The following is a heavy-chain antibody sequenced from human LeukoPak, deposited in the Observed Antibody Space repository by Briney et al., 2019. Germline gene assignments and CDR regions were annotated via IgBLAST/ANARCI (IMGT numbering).Heavy chain of an antibody. V-gene: IGHV4-4*07. D-gene: IGHD5-18*01. CDR1: GGSIWNYY. CDR2: IYTSGST. Sequence: SETLSLTCTVSGGSIWNYYWSWIRQPAGKGLEWIGRIYTSGSTNYNPSLKSRVTMSVDTSKNQFSLKLSSVTAADTAVYYCARTGYSYGLFDYWGQGTLVTVSS. CDR3: ARTGYSYGLFDY. J-gene: IGHJ4*02.